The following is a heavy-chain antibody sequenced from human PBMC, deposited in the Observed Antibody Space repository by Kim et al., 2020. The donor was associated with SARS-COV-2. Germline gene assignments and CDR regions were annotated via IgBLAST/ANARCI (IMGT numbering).Heavy chain of an antibody. V-gene: IGHV4-34*01. Sequence: SETLSLTCAVYGGSFSGYYWSWIRQPPGKGLEWIGEINHSGSTNYNPSLKSRVTISVDTSKNQFSLKLSSVTAADTAVYYCARANSGANIAAAGRIGYGMDVWGQGTTVTVSS. D-gene: IGHD6-13*01. J-gene: IGHJ6*02. CDR2: INHSGST. CDR1: GGSFSGYY. CDR3: ARANSGANIAAAGRIGYGMDV.